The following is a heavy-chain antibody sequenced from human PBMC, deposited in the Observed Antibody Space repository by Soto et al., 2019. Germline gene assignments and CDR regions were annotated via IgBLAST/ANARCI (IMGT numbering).Heavy chain of an antibody. CDR3: ARDLDYGGNSDWFDP. CDR2: INAGNGNT. Sequence: ASVKVSCKASGYTFTSYAMHWVRQAPGQRLEWMGWINAGNGNTKYSQKFQGRVTITRDTSASTAYLQWSSLKASDTAMYYCARDLDYGGNSDWFDPWGQGTLVTVSS. CDR1: GYTFTSYA. J-gene: IGHJ5*02. D-gene: IGHD4-17*01. V-gene: IGHV1-3*01.